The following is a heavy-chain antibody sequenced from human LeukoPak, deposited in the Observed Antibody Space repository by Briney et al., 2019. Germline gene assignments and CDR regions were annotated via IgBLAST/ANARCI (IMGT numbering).Heavy chain of an antibody. CDR2: IKSKTDGGTT. CDR1: GFTFSDAW. CDR3: AKDLRDYGDSPDFDL. Sequence: GGSLRLSCAASGFTFSDAWMSWVRQAPGKGLEWVGRIKSKTDGGTTDYAAPVKGRFSISRDDSESTVYLQMNSLRAEDTAVYYCAKDLRDYGDSPDFDLWGRGTLVTVSS. J-gene: IGHJ2*01. V-gene: IGHV3-15*01. D-gene: IGHD4-17*01.